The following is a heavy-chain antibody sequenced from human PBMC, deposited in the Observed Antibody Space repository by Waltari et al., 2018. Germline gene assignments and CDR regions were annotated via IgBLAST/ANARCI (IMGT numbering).Heavy chain of an antibody. D-gene: IGHD6-19*01. CDR3: ARGGSGWLNWFDP. J-gene: IGHJ5*02. CDR1: GGSISSSSYY. Sequence: QLQLQESGPGLVKPSETLSLTCTVSGGSISSSSYYWGWLRQPPGKGLEWIGSIYYSGSTYYNPSLKSRVTISVDTSKNQFSLKLSSVTAADTAVYYCARGGSGWLNWFDPWGQGTLVTVSS. V-gene: IGHV4-39*01. CDR2: IYYSGST.